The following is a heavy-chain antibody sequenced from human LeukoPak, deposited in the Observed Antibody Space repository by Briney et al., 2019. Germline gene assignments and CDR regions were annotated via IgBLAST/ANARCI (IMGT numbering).Heavy chain of an antibody. D-gene: IGHD2-2*02. J-gene: IGHJ3*02. CDR2: IYYSGNT. V-gene: IGHV4-30-4*01. CDR1: GGSISSGDYY. CDR3: ASYTIRDAFDI. Sequence: PSETLSLTCTVSGGSISSGDYYWSWIRQPPGKGLEWIGYIYYSGNTYYNPSLKSRVTISVDTSKNQFSLKLSSVTAADTAVYYCASYTIRDAFDIWGQGAMVTVSS.